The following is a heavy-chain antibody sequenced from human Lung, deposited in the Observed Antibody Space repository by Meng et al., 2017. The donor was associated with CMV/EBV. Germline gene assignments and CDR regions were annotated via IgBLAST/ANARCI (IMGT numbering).Heavy chain of an antibody. CDR1: IDSHRSDY. D-gene: IGHD3-10*01. V-gene: IGHV4-59*01. CDR3: ARATTLVRGYVVPYYYVMDA. J-gene: IGHJ6*02. Sequence: GSLRLXCTVSIDSHRSDYWSWVRLPPGKGLEWIAYIYRSGTTNYNPSLKSRVSISLDRSNNRLSLELESVTAADTAIYYCARATTLVRGYVVPYYYVMDACGQGXTVTASS. CDR2: IYRSGTT.